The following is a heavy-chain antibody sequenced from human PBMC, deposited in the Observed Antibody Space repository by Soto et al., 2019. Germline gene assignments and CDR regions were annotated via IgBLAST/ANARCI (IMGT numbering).Heavy chain of an antibody. Sequence: SETLSLTCAVYGGSFSGYYWSWIRQPPGKGLEWIGEINHSGSTNYNPSLKSRVTISVDTSKNQFSLKLSSVTAADTAVYYCARTGFRFLEWFVDYWGQGTLVTVSS. J-gene: IGHJ4*02. V-gene: IGHV4-34*01. CDR2: INHSGST. CDR1: GGSFSGYY. CDR3: ARTGFRFLEWFVDY. D-gene: IGHD3-3*01.